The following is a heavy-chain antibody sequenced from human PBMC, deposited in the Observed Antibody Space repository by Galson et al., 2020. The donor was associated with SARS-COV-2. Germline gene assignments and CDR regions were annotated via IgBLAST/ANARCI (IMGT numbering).Heavy chain of an antibody. V-gene: IGHV1-18*04. Sequence: ASVKLSCKASGYIFDEFGISWVRQAPGQGLEWMGGITTYKGDTNYAQKPQGRVTMTTDAPTSTVYMELRSLNFDDTAVYFCAREYDPDGKDYYYLDFWGQGTLVTVSS. CDR3: AREYDPDGKDYYYLDF. CDR1: GYIFDEFG. CDR2: ITTYKGDT. D-gene: IGHD3-10*01. J-gene: IGHJ4*02.